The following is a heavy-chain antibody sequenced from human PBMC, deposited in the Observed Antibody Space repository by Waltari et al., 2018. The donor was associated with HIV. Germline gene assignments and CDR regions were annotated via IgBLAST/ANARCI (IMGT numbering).Heavy chain of an antibody. J-gene: IGHJ4*02. CDR3: ARGSWDYVWGSYQTIRYFDY. CDR1: GGTFSSYA. V-gene: IGHV1-69*01. D-gene: IGHD3-16*02. CDR2: IIPIFGTA. Sequence: QVQLVQSWAEVKKPGSSVKVSCKASGGTFSSYAISWVRQAPGQGLEWMGGIIPIFGTANYAQKFQGRVTITADESTSTAYMELSSLRSEDTAVYYCARGSWDYVWGSYQTIRYFDYWGQGTLVTVSS.